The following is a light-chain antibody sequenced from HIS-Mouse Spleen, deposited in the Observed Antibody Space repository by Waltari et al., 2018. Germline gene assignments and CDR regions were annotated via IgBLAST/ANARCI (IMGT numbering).Light chain of an antibody. CDR2: EDN. CDR1: SGSIASNY. V-gene: IGLV6-57*04. CDR3: QSYDSSNLV. Sequence: NFMLTQPHSVSESPGKTVTISCTRSSGSIASNYVHVYQQRPGSAPTTVIYEDNQRPPGVPDRFSGSIDSSSNSASLTISGLKTEDEADYYCQSYDSSNLVFGGGTKLTVL. J-gene: IGLJ3*02.